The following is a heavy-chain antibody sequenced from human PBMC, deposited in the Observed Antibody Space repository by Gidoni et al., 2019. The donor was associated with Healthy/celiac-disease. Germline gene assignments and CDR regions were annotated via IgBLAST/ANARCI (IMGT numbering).Heavy chain of an antibody. V-gene: IGHV3-23*01. CDR3: AKSTRGGGRSTSCYFDY. Sequence: EVQLLESGGGLVQPGGSLRLSCAASGFTFRSYAMSWVRQAPGKGLEWVSGISGSGGSTYYADSVKGRFTISRDNSKNTLYLQMNSLRAEDTAVYYCAKSTRGGGRSTSCYFDYWGQGTLVTVSS. CDR1: GFTFRSYA. J-gene: IGHJ4*02. D-gene: IGHD2-2*01. CDR2: ISGSGGST.